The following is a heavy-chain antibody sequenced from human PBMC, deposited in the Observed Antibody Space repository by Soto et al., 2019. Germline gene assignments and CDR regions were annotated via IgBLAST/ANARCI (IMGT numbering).Heavy chain of an antibody. V-gene: IGHV3-48*02. D-gene: IGHD2-15*01. CDR1: GFTFSSYS. CDR2: ISSSSSTI. CDR3: ATAYCSGGSCRGDYYYGMDV. Sequence: PGGSLRLSCAASGFTFSSYSMNWVRQAPGKGLEWVSYISSSSSTIYYADSVKGRFTISRDNAKNSLYLQMNSLRDEDTAVYYCATAYCSGGSCRGDYYYGMDVWGQGTTVTVSS. J-gene: IGHJ6*02.